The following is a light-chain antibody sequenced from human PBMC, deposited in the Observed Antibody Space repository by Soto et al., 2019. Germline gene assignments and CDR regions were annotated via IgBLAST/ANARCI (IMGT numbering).Light chain of an antibody. Sequence: QSALTQPASVSGSPGQSITISCTGTSSDVGDYNYVSWYQQHPGKAPKLMIYEVSNRPSGVSNRFSGSKSGNTASLTISGLQAEDESDYYCSSYTSSSVVFGGGTKVTVL. CDR3: SSYTSSSVV. CDR2: EVS. CDR1: SSDVGDYNY. J-gene: IGLJ2*01. V-gene: IGLV2-14*01.